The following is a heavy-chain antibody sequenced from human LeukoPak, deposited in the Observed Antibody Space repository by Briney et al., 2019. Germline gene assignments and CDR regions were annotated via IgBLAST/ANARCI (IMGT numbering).Heavy chain of an antibody. CDR3: ARDIVVVPAAQLPDY. V-gene: IGHV1-18*04. CDR1: GYTFTGYY. Sequence: SVKVSCKASGYTFTGYYMHWVRQAPGQGLEWMGWISAYNGNTNYAQKLQGRVTMTTDTSTSTAYMELRSLRSDDTAVYYCARDIVVVPAAQLPDYWGQGTPVTVSS. CDR2: ISAYNGNT. J-gene: IGHJ4*02. D-gene: IGHD2-2*01.